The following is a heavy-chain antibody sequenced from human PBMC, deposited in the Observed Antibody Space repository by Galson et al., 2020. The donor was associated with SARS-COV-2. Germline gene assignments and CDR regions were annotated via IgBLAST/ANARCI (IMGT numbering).Heavy chain of an antibody. CDR2: IKQDGSEK. V-gene: IGHV3-7*01. CDR3: ARDHESSGWYWGDYFDY. D-gene: IGHD6-19*01. CDR1: GFTFSSYW. J-gene: IGHJ4*02. Sequence: GESLKISCAASGFTFSSYWMSWVRQAPGKGLEWVANIKQDGSEKYYVDSVKGRFTISRDNAKNSLYLQMNSLRAEDTAVYYCARDHESSGWYWGDYFDYWGQGTLVTVSS.